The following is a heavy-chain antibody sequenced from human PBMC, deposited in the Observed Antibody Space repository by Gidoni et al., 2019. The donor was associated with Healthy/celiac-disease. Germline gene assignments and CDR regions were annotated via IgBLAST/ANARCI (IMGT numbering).Heavy chain of an antibody. V-gene: IGHV3-48*02. D-gene: IGHD2-21*02. CDR3: ARDASLCGGDCYSPYYFDY. CDR1: GFTFSSHS. J-gene: IGHJ4*02. CDR2: ISSSSSTI. Sequence: EVQLVESVGGLVQPGGSLRLSCAASGFTFSSHSLNWVRQAPGKGLEWVSYISSSSSTIYYADSVKGRFTISRDNAKNSLYLQMNSLRDEDTAVYYWARDASLCGGDCYSPYYFDYWGQGTLVTVSS.